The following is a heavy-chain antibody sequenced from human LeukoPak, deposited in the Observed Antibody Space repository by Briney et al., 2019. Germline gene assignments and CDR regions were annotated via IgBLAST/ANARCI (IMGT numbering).Heavy chain of an antibody. J-gene: IGHJ4*02. CDR1: GGSISSDF. Sequence: SETLSLTCTVSGGSISSDFWTWVRQPPGKGLEWIGYIYGSGSTNYNPSLKSRVSISVDTSKNQFSLKVNSVTAADTAVYYCARDRGYFYWGQGTLVTVSS. V-gene: IGHV4-59*01. CDR2: IYGSGST. CDR3: ARDRGYFY. D-gene: IGHD5-18*01.